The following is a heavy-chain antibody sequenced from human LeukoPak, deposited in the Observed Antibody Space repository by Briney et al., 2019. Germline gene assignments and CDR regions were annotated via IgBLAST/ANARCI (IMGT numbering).Heavy chain of an antibody. CDR1: GGSFSGYY. Sequence: SETLSLTCAVYGGSFSGYYWSWIRQPPGKGLEWIGEINHSGSTNYNPSLKSRVTISVDTSKNQFSLKLSSVTAADTAVYYCARAKTTYAVYYYYMDVWGKGTTVTVSS. D-gene: IGHD2-8*01. CDR2: INHSGST. CDR3: ARAKTTYAVYYYYMDV. J-gene: IGHJ6*03. V-gene: IGHV4-34*01.